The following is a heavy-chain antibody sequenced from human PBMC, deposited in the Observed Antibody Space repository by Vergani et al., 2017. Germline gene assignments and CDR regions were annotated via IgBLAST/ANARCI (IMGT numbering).Heavy chain of an antibody. CDR2: FDPEDGET. J-gene: IGHJ6*02. V-gene: IGHV1-24*01. Sequence: QVQLVQSGDEVKKPGASVKLSCKTSGYNFYNYAIYWVRQAPGQGLEWMGGFDPEDGETIYAQKFQGRVTMTEDTSTDTAYMELSSLRSEDTAVYYCATPRLRFSYYYYYGMDVWGQXP. CDR1: GYNFYNYA. D-gene: IGHD5-12*01. CDR3: ATPRLRFSYYYYYGMDV.